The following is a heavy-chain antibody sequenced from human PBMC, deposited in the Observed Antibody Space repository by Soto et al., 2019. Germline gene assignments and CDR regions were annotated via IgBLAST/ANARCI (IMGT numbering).Heavy chain of an antibody. Sequence: QVQLQESGPGLVKPSETLSLTRTVSGGSISSYYWSWIRQPPGKGLEWIGYIYYSGSTNYNPSLKSRVTISVDTSKNQFSLKLSSVTAADTAVYYCARVRQQLVGMYYFDYWGQGTLVTVSS. D-gene: IGHD6-6*01. CDR3: ARVRQQLVGMYYFDY. V-gene: IGHV4-59*01. CDR1: GGSISSYY. CDR2: IYYSGST. J-gene: IGHJ4*02.